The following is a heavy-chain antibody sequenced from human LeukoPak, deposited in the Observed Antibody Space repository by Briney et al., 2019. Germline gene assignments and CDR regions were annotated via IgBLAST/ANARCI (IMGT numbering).Heavy chain of an antibody. J-gene: IGHJ5*02. CDR2: IYDSGST. Sequence: SETLSLTCTVSGGSISSGGYYWSWIRQPPGKGLEWIGFIYDSGSTSYNSSLKSRVAISVDRSKNQFSLKLSSVTAADTAVYYCARRSNPDWFDPWGQGTLVTVSS. D-gene: IGHD4-11*01. CDR1: GGSISSGGYY. V-gene: IGHV4-30-2*01. CDR3: ARRSNPDWFDP.